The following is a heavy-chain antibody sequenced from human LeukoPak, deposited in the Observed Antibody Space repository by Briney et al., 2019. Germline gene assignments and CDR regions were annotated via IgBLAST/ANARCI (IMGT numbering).Heavy chain of an antibody. J-gene: IGHJ4*02. CDR2: ISGSGGST. CDR3: AKGPAGYSSSWYGDY. CDR1: GFTFSSDA. V-gene: IGHV3-23*01. Sequence: GGSLRLSCAASGFTFSSDAMSWVRQARGKGLEWVSAISGSGGSTYYADSVKGRFTISRDNSKNTLYLQMNSLRAEDTAVYYCAKGPAGYSSSWYGDYWGQGTLVTVSS. D-gene: IGHD6-13*01.